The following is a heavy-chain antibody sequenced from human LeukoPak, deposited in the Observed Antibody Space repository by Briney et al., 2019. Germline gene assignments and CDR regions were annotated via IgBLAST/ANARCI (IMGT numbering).Heavy chain of an antibody. CDR3: ARDRHPNLNLDP. CDR2: ISPSGGST. Sequence: ASVKVSCKASGYTFTSYYMHWVRQAPGQGPEWMGIISPSGGSTSYAQKFQGRVTMTRDTSTSTVYMGLSSLRSEDTAVYYCARDRHPNLNLDPWGQGTLVTVSS. J-gene: IGHJ5*02. V-gene: IGHV1-46*01. CDR1: GYTFTSYY.